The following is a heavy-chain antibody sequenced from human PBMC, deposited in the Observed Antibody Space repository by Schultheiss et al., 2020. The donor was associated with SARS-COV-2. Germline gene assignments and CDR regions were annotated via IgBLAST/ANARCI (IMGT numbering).Heavy chain of an antibody. CDR3: ARAGVGFWSGLYLKRWFDP. V-gene: IGHV3-21*01. CDR1: GFTFSSYG. D-gene: IGHD3-3*01. CDR2: ISSSSSYI. J-gene: IGHJ5*02. Sequence: GGSLRLSCAASGFTFSSYGMNWVRQAPGKGLEWVSSISSSSSYIYYADSVKGRFTISRDNAKNSLYLQMNSLRAEDTAVYYCARAGVGFWSGLYLKRWFDPWGQGTLVTVSS.